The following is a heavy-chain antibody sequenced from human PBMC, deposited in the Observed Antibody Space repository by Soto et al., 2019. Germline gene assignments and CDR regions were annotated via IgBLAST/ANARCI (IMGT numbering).Heavy chain of an antibody. D-gene: IGHD6-19*01. CDR1: GFTFSDNA. Sequence: VELVESGGGVVQPGRSLRLSCAASGFTFSDNAMHWVRQAPGKGLEWVAVVSHDGRNTHYADSVKGRFTISRDSSKNTVSLEMTILRAEDTAVYYCAKGGRQWLVTSDFNYWGQGALVTVSS. J-gene: IGHJ4*02. CDR3: AKGGRQWLVTSDFNY. V-gene: IGHV3-30*18. CDR2: VSHDGRNT.